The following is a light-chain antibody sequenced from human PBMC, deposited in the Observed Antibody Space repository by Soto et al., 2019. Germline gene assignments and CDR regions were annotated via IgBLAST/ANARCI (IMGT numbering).Light chain of an antibody. CDR3: EYYGSSIT. CDR2: GTS. J-gene: IGKJ4*01. Sequence: VMTQSPDSLAVSLGERATINCKSSQSVFYTSRNKSSLAWYQQKPGQAPRLLIHGTSNRATGIPDRFSGSGSGTDFTLTFSRLEPEDFAVYYCEYYGSSITFGGGTKVDIK. V-gene: IGKV3-20*01. CDR1: QSVFYTSRNKSS.